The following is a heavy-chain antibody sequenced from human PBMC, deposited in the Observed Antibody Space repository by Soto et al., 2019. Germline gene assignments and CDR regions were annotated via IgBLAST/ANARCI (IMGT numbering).Heavy chain of an antibody. J-gene: IGHJ4*02. CDR2: ISSSSDII. V-gene: IGHV3-48*02. D-gene: IGHD1-1*01. CDR1: GFTFSTYS. Sequence: EVQLVESGGDLVQPGGSLRLSCAASGFTFSTYSMNWARQAPGKGLEWVSYISSSSDIIYYADSVKGRFTISRDNGRNSVYLQMNSLRDEDTAVYYCARVLSTTWVSELDYWGQGTLVAVSS. CDR3: ARVLSTTWVSELDY.